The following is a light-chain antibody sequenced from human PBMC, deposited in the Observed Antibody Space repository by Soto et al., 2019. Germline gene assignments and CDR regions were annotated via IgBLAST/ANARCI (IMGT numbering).Light chain of an antibody. CDR1: QGISSY. J-gene: IGKJ3*01. V-gene: IGKV1-8*01. Sequence: AIRMTQSPSSFSSSTGDRVTLTCRASQGISSYLAWYQQKPGKAPKLLIYAASTLQSGLPSRFSGSGSGTDFTLTISCLQSEDFAAYYCQQHYSYPFTFGPGTKLDIK. CDR2: AAS. CDR3: QQHYSYPFT.